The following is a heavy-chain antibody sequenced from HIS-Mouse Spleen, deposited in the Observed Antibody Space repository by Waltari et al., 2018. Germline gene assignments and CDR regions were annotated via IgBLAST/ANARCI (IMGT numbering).Heavy chain of an antibody. V-gene: IGHV4-39*07. CDR3: AREIPYSSSWYDWYFDL. CDR1: GGSISSSSYY. Sequence: QLQLQESGPGLVKPSETLSLTCTVSGGSISSSSYYWGWIRQPPGKGLEWIGSIYYSWSTSFHPSLKGRVTISVDTSKNQFSLKLSSVTAADTAVYYCAREIPYSSSWYDWYFDLWGRGTLVTVSS. J-gene: IGHJ2*01. D-gene: IGHD6-13*01. CDR2: IYYSWST.